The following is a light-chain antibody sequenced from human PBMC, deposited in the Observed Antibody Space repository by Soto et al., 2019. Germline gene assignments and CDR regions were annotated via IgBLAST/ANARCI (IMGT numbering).Light chain of an antibody. V-gene: IGLV2-14*01. CDR2: EVS. J-gene: IGLJ2*01. CDR3: SSSTSSSTVV. CDR1: SSDVGGYKY. Sequence: QSALTQPASVSGSPGQSITISCTGTSSDVGGYKYVSWYQQHPGKAPKLMIYEVSNRPSGVSNRFSGSKSGNTASLTISGLQAEDEADYYCSSSTSSSTVVFGGGTKVTVL.